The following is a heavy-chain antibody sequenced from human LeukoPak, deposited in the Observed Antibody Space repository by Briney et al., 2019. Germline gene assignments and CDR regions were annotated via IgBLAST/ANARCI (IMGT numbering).Heavy chain of an antibody. V-gene: IGHV3-23*03. CDR2: IYSGGST. Sequence: GGSLRLSCAASGFTFSSYEMNWVRQAPGKGLEWVSVIYSGGSTYYGDSVKGRFTVSRDNSKNMVYLQMNSLRAEDTAVYYCAKDHGFYRSGWNPLFDYWGQGTLVTVSS. CDR3: AKDHGFYRSGWNPLFDY. J-gene: IGHJ4*02. CDR1: GFTFSSYE. D-gene: IGHD6-19*01.